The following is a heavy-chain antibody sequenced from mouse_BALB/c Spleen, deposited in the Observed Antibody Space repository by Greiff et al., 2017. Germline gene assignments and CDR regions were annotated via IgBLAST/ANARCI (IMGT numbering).Heavy chain of an antibody. CDR1: GFTFSSYG. D-gene: IGHD1-1*01. V-gene: IGHV5-6-3*01. Sequence: EVMLVESGGGLVQPGGSLKLSCAASGFTFSSYGMSWVRQTPDKRLELVATINSNGGSTYYPDSVKGRFTISRDNAKNTLYLQMSSLKSEDTAMYYCARESYYGSSYVWFAYWGQGTLVTVSA. J-gene: IGHJ3*01. CDR2: INSNGGST. CDR3: ARESYYGSSYVWFAY.